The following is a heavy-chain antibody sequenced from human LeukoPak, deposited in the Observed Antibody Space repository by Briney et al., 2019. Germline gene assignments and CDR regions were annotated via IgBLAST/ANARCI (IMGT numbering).Heavy chain of an antibody. J-gene: IGHJ2*01. CDR1: GGSIRSYY. Sequence: SETLSLTCTVSGGSIRSYYWSWIRQPPGKGLEWIAYIYYSGSTNYNPSLKSRVTISVDTSKNQFPLKLSSVTAADTAVYYCARVYYSNSYDYWYFDLWGRGTLVTVSS. D-gene: IGHD6-13*01. V-gene: IGHV4-59*01. CDR3: ARVYYSNSYDYWYFDL. CDR2: IYYSGST.